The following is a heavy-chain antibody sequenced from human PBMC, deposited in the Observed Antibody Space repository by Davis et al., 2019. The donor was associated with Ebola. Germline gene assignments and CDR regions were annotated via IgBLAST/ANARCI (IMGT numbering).Heavy chain of an antibody. CDR1: GGSFSGYY. CDR3: ARHSNWNDGLDY. Sequence: SETLSLTCAVYGGSFSGYYWSWVRQPPGKGLEWIGSIYYSGSTYYNPSLKSRVIISADTSKNQLSLKLSSVTAADTAAYYCARHSNWNDGLDYWGQGTLVTVSS. V-gene: IGHV4-34*01. J-gene: IGHJ4*02. D-gene: IGHD1-1*01. CDR2: IYYSGST.